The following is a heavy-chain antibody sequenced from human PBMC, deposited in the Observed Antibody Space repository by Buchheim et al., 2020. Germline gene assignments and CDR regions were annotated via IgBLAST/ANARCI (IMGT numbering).Heavy chain of an antibody. D-gene: IGHD3-22*01. CDR2: IVVGSGNT. CDR1: GFTFTSSA. CDR3: AAGYYYDSSGRYYYYGMDV. Sequence: QMQLVQSGPEVKKPGTSVKVSCKASGFTFTSSAVQWVRQARGQRLEWIGWIVVGSGNTNYAQKFQERVTITRDMSTSTAYMELSSLRYEDTAVYYCAAGYYYDSSGRYYYYGMDVWGQGTT. V-gene: IGHV1-58*01. J-gene: IGHJ6*02.